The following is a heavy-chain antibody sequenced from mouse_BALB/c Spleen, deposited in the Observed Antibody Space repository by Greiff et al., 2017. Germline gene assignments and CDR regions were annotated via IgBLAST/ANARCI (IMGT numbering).Heavy chain of an antibody. D-gene: IGHD2-3*01. CDR2: IDPFNGGT. V-gene: IGHV1S135*01. J-gene: IGHJ4*01. CDR3: AREGTYDGYLDYAMDY. Sequence: VHVKQSGPELMKPGASVKISCKASGYSFTSYYMHWVKQSHGKSLEWIGYIDPFNGGTSYNQKFKGKATLTVDKSSSTAYMHLSSLTSEDSAVYYCAREGTYDGYLDYAMDYWGQGTSVTVSS. CDR1: GYSFTSYY.